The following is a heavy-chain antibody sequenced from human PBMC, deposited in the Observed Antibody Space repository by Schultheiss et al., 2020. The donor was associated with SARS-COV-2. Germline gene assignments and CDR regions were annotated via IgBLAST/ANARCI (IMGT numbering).Heavy chain of an antibody. CDR2: ITDSGDYT. J-gene: IGHJ4*02. CDR3: TTDDYGSVD. D-gene: IGHD3-10*01. CDR1: GFAFSNSA. Sequence: GSLRLSCAASGFAFSNSAMTWVRQAPGKGLEWVSSITDSGDYTYYRDSVKGRFTISRDNSKNTLYLQMNSLKTEDTAVYYCTTDDYGSVDWGQGTLVTVSS. V-gene: IGHV3-23*01.